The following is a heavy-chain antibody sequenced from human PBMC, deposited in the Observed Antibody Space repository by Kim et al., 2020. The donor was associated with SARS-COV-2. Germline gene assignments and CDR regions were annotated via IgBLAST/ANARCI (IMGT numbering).Heavy chain of an antibody. Sequence: GGTNVAPKFQGRVTMTTDTSINTAYMELSRLRSDDTAVYYCACPYYYGMDVWGQGTTVTVSS. CDR2: GGT. V-gene: IGHV1-2*02. CDR3: ACPYYYGMDV. D-gene: IGHD3-16*01. J-gene: IGHJ6*02.